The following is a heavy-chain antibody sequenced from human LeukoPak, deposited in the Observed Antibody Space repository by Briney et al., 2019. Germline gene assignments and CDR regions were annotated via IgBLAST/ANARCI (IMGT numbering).Heavy chain of an antibody. J-gene: IGHJ4*02. D-gene: IGHD3-16*02. CDR1: GFTVSRNY. Sequence: GGSLRLSCAASGFTVSRNYMMWVRQAPGKGLEWVSVISNDAKTNYADSVKGRFTISRDNSKNTLYLQMNSLRAEDTAVYYCAKDPYYDYVWGSYRYTNYFDYWGQGTLVTVSS. CDR2: ISNDAKT. V-gene: IGHV3-53*01. CDR3: AKDPYYDYVWGSYRYTNYFDY.